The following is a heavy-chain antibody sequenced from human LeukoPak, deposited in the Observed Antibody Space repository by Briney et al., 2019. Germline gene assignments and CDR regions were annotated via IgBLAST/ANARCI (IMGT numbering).Heavy chain of an antibody. J-gene: IGHJ4*02. CDR1: GFTFSSYG. CDR2: IRYDGSNK. V-gene: IGHV3-30*02. CDR3: AKDRYDSSGYYRWGYFDY. Sequence: GGSPRLSCAASGFTFSSYGMHWVRQAPGKGLEWVAFIRYDGSNKYYADSVKGRFTISRDNSKNTLYLQMNSLRAEDTAVYYCAKDRYDSSGYYRWGYFDYWGQGTLVTVSS. D-gene: IGHD3-22*01.